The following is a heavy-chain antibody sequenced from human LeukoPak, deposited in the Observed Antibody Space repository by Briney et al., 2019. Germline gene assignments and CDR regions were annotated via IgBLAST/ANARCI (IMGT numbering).Heavy chain of an antibody. CDR1: GFTFSSYS. CDR2: ISTSSSTI. J-gene: IGHJ4*02. D-gene: IGHD6-19*01. CDR3: ARDLGYSSGWPFDY. V-gene: IGHV3-48*04. Sequence: GGSLRLSCAASGFTFSSYSMNWVRQAPGKGLEWVSYISTSSSTIYYADSVKGRFTISRDNAKNSLYLQMNSLRAEDTAVYYCARDLGYSSGWPFDYWGQGTRVTVSS.